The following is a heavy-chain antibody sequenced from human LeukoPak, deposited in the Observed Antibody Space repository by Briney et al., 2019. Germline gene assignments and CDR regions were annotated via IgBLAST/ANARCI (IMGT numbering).Heavy chain of an antibody. J-gene: IGHJ4*02. CDR2: IHYTGAT. CDR1: AFTFSSYW. CDR3: ARGEPHIVVVTATTSFDY. Sequence: GSLRLSCEVSAFTFSSYWMSWVRQAPGKGLEWVGEIHYTGATSYNPSLKSRATISTDTSKNQFSLRLSSVTAADTAVYYCARGEPHIVVVTATTSFDYWGQGTLVTVSS. D-gene: IGHD2-21*02. V-gene: IGHV4-34*01.